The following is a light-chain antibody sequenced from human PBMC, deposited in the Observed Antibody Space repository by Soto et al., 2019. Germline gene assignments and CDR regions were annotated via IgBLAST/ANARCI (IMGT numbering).Light chain of an antibody. CDR2: SAS. V-gene: IGKV3-20*01. CDR3: HHFGSLPET. J-gene: IGKJ1*01. CDR1: QSVASSY. Sequence: EVVLTQSPGTLSLSPGERVTLSCRASQSVASSYLAWYQQKPGRAPRLLFYSASSRATGIPDRFSGSGSGTDFTLTISRLEPEEFAVYYCHHFGSLPETFGQGTNVE.